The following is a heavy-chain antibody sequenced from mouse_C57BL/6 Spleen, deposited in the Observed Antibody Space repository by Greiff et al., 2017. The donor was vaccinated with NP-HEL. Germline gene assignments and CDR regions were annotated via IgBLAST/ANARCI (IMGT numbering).Heavy chain of an antibody. Sequence: QVQLKQSGAELVKPGASVKMSCKASGYTFTSYWITWVKQRPGQGLEWIGDIYPGSGSTNYNEKFKSKATLTVDTSSSTAYMQLSSLTSEDSAVYYCARRGGYGSSPWFAYWGQGTLVTVSA. CDR1: GYTFTSYW. V-gene: IGHV1-55*01. D-gene: IGHD1-1*01. CDR2: IYPGSGST. CDR3: ARRGGYGSSPWFAY. J-gene: IGHJ3*01.